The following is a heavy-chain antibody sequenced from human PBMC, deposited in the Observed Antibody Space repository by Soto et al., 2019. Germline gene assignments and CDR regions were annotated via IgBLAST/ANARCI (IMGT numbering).Heavy chain of an antibody. D-gene: IGHD2-2*01. CDR1: SGSISSSNW. CDR2: IYHSGST. Sequence: QVQLQESGPGLVKPSGTLSLTCAVSSGSISSSNWWSWVRQPPGKGLEWIGEIYHSGSTNYNPSLTSRVTISVDKSKNQCSLKLSSVTAADTAVYYCARDSREGYCSSTSCQNYYYYMDVWGKGTTVTVSS. CDR3: ARDSREGYCSSTSCQNYYYYMDV. V-gene: IGHV4-4*02. J-gene: IGHJ6*03.